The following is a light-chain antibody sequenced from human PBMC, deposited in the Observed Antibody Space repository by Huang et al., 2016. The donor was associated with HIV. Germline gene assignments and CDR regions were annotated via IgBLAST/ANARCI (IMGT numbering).Light chain of an antibody. CDR2: AAS. CDR3: QQSYSTPYT. J-gene: IGKJ2*01. CDR1: QSISSY. Sequence: DIQMTQSPSSLSASVGDRVTITCRASQSISSYLNWYQQKPGKAPKLLIYAASSLQSGVPSRCSGSGSGTDFTRTISSLQPEDFATYYCQQSYSTPYTFGQGTKLEIK. V-gene: IGKV1-39*01.